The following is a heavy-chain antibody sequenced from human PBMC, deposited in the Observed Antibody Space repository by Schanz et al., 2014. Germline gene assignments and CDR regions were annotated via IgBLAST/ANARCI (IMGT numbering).Heavy chain of an antibody. D-gene: IGHD4-17*01. CDR1: GSTLRSYG. V-gene: IGHV3-33*06. J-gene: IGHJ3*02. Sequence: QGQLVESGGGVVQPGRSLRLSCAASGSTLRSYGMHWVRQAPGKGLEWVAGIWYDGSNEYYANSVKGRFTISRDNSKNTLNLQMNSLRAEDTAVYYCAKDPHKDYGGKPQTFDIWGQGTMVTVSS. CDR3: AKDPHKDYGGKPQTFDI. CDR2: IWYDGSNE.